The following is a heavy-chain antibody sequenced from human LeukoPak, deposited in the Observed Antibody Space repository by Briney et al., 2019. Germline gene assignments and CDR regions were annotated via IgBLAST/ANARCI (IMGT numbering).Heavy chain of an antibody. CDR3: ARTYYYGSGSPYNWFDP. Sequence: PSGTLSLTCAVSGGSISSSNWWSWVRQPPGKGLEWIGEIYHSGSTNYNPSLKSRVTISVDKSKNQFPLKLSSVTAADTAVYYCARTYYYGSGSPYNWFDPWGQGTLVTVSS. CDR1: GGSISSSNW. J-gene: IGHJ5*02. V-gene: IGHV4-4*02. D-gene: IGHD3-10*01. CDR2: IYHSGST.